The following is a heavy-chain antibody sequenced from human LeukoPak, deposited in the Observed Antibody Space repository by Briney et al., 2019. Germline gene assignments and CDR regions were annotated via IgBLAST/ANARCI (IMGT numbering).Heavy chain of an antibody. D-gene: IGHD3-10*01. CDR2: IIPIFGTA. Sequence: GSSVKVSCKASGGTFSSYAISWVRQAPGQGLEWMGGIIPIFGTANYAQKFQGRVTITADESTSTAYMELSSLRSEDTAVYYCAREREDGSGSYYFDYWGQGTLVTVSS. J-gene: IGHJ4*02. CDR1: GGTFSSYA. CDR3: AREREDGSGSYYFDY. V-gene: IGHV1-69*01.